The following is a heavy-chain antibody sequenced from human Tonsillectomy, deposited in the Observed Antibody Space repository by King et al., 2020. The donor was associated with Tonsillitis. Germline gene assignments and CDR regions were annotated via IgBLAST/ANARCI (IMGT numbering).Heavy chain of an antibody. V-gene: IGHV4-34*01. Sequence: VQLQQRGAGLLKPSETLSLTCAVYGGSFSGYYWSWIRQPPGKGPEWIGEINHSGSTNYNPSLKSRVTISVDTSKNQFSLKLRSVTAADTAVYYCARGPQFILSGPPPFDYWGQGTLVAVSS. J-gene: IGHJ4*02. CDR1: GGSFSGYY. D-gene: IGHD3-9*01. CDR2: INHSGST. CDR3: ARGPQFILSGPPPFDY.